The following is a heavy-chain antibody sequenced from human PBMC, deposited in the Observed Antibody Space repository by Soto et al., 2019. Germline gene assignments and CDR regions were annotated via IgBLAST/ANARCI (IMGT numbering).Heavy chain of an antibody. V-gene: IGHV1-3*01. Sequence: QVQLVQSGAEVKKPGASVKVSCKASGYTFTSYAMHWVRQAPGQRLEWMGWINAGNGNTKYSQKFQGRVTITRDTSASTAYMELSSLRSEDTAVYYCARVRIAAQTSHSYYYIDVWGKGTTVTVSS. J-gene: IGHJ6*03. CDR2: INAGNGNT. D-gene: IGHD6-13*01. CDR1: GYTFTSYA. CDR3: ARVRIAAQTSHSYYYIDV.